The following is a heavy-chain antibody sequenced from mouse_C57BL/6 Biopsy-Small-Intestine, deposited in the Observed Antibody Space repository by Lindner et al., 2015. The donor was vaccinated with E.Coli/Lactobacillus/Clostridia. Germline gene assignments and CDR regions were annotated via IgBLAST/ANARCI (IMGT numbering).Heavy chain of an antibody. CDR3: ARGHLGLDY. CDR1: GFTFSDYG. J-gene: IGHJ2*01. D-gene: IGHD4-1*01. V-gene: IGHV5-17*01. Sequence: VQLQESGGGLVKPGGSRKLSCAASGFTFSDYGMHWVRQAPEKGLEWVAYISSVSSTIYYADTVKGRFTISRDNAKNTLFLQMTSLRSEDTAMYYCARGHLGLDYWGQGTTLTVSS. CDR2: ISSVSSTI.